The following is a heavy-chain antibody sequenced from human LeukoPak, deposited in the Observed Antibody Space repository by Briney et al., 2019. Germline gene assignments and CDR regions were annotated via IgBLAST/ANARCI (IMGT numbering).Heavy chain of an antibody. J-gene: IGHJ4*02. V-gene: IGHV4-34*01. CDR2: INHSGST. Sequence: PSETLSLTCAVYGGSFSGYYWSWISQPPGKGLGWIGEINHSGSTNYNPSLKSRVTISVDTSKNQFSLKLNSVTAADTAVYYCARHLSDGDYPFDHWGQGTLVTVSS. D-gene: IGHD4-17*01. CDR1: GGSFSGYY. CDR3: ARHLSDGDYPFDH.